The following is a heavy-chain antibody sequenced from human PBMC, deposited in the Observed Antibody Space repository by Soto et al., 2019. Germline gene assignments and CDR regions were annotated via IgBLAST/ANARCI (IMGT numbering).Heavy chain of an antibody. CDR2: ISGKSDRT. CDR3: AKALREYSYEIGDS. J-gene: IGHJ4*02. V-gene: IGHV3-23*01. Sequence: GGSLRLSCAASGFTFSSYAMLWVRQAPGKGLEWVSGISGKSDRTYYGDSVKGRFTISRDNSKSTLSLQTNSLRAEDTAVYYCAKALREYSYEIGDSWGQGTLVTVSS. CDR1: GFTFSSYA. D-gene: IGHD5-18*01.